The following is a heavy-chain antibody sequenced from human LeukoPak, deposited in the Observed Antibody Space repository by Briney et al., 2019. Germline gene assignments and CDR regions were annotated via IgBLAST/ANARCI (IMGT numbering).Heavy chain of an antibody. CDR3: ARAYYYDSSGYYYPFDY. CDR2: INWNGGST. Sequence: GGSLRLSCAASGFAFDDYGMSWVRQAPGKGLEWVSGINWNGGSTGYADSVKGRVTISRDNAKNSLYLQMNSLRAEDTALYHCARAYYYDSSGYYYPFDYWGQGTLVTVSS. V-gene: IGHV3-20*01. D-gene: IGHD3-22*01. J-gene: IGHJ4*02. CDR1: GFAFDDYG.